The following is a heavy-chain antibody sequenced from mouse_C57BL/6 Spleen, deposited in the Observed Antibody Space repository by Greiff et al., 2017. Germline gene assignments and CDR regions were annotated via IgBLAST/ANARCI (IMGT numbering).Heavy chain of an antibody. D-gene: IGHD1-1*01. CDR1: GYTFTSYW. Sequence: VQLQQPGAELVKPGASVKLSCKASGYTFTSYWMHWVKQRPGRGLEWIGRIDPNSGGTKYNEKFKSKATLTVDKPSSTAYMHLSSLTSEDSAVYYCARDYGSSHWYFDVWGTGTTVTVSS. J-gene: IGHJ1*03. V-gene: IGHV1-72*01. CDR2: IDPNSGGT. CDR3: ARDYGSSHWYFDV.